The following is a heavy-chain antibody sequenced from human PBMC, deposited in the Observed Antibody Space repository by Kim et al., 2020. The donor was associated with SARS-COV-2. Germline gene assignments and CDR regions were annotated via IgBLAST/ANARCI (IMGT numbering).Heavy chain of an antibody. D-gene: IGHD3-16*01. CDR2: ISAYNGNT. CDR1: GYTFTSYG. V-gene: IGHV1-18*04. J-gene: IGHJ3*02. CDR3: ARESVWSGYSGLDAFDI. Sequence: ASVKVSCKASGYTFTSYGISWVRQAPGQGLEWMGWISAYNGNTNYAQKLQGRVTMTTDTSTSTAYMELRSLRSDDTAVYYCARESVWSGYSGLDAFDIWGQGTMVTVSS.